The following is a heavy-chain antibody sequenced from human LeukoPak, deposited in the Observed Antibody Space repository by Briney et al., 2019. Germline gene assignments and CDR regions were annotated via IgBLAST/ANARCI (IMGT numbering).Heavy chain of an antibody. D-gene: IGHD3-22*01. CDR3: AGGGDSGGYYYPMFDY. CDR1: XGSXXXYY. V-gene: IGHV4-59*01. J-gene: IGHJ4*02. Sequence: ETLSLTXXXXXGSXXXYYGSWIRRPPGKGLGGIGYIYYSGSTNYNPSLTSRVTISVDTSKNQFSLKLNSVTAADTAVYYCAGGGDSGGYYYPMFDYWGQGTLVTVSS. CDR2: IYYSGST.